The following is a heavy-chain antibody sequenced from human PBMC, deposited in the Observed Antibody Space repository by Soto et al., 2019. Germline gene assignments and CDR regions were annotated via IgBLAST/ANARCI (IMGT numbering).Heavy chain of an antibody. V-gene: IGHV1-69*01. D-gene: IGHD1-1*01. J-gene: IGHJ4*02. CDR2: IIPISGRT. Sequence: QVQLVQSGAEVKRPGSSVKVSCEASGGTFSSLGFTWVRQAPGQGLEWMGGIIPISGRTTFAPKFLGRVKITADESTRTTYMELTALTSDDMAMYYCATRGTQRRCLEFADYWGQGTLVTVSS. CDR3: ATRGTQRRCLEFADY. CDR1: GGTFSSLG.